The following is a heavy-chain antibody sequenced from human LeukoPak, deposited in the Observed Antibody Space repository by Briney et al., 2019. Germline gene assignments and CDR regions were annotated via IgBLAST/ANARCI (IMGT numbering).Heavy chain of an antibody. J-gene: IGHJ3*02. Sequence: ASVKVSCKASGYTFTSYYMHWVRQAPGQGLEWMGIINPSGGSTSYAQKFQGRVTMTRDTSTSTVYMELSSLRSEDTAVYYCARGRSTAMVKAAFDIWGQGTMVTVSS. CDR3: ARGRSTAMVKAAFDI. CDR1: GYTFTSYY. D-gene: IGHD5-18*01. CDR2: INPSGGST. V-gene: IGHV1-46*01.